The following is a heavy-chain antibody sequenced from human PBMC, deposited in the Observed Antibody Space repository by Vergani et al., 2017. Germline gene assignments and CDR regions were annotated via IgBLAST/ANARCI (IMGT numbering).Heavy chain of an antibody. Sequence: QVQLVQSGAEVKKPGASVKVSCKASGYTFTSYYMHWVRQAPGQGLEWMGIINPSGGSTSYAQKFQGRVTMTRDTSTSTGYMELSSLRSEDTAVYYCARDRSGSFRDGKRRFDPWGQGPWSPSPQ. CDR1: GYTFTSYY. J-gene: IGHJ5*02. D-gene: IGHD6-25*01. CDR2: INPSGGST. V-gene: IGHV1-46*01. CDR3: ARDRSGSFRDGKRRFDP.